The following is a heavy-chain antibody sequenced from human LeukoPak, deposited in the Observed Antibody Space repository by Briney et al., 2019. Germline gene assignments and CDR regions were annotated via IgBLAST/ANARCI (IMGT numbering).Heavy chain of an antibody. Sequence: GASVKVSCKASGYTFTGYYMHWVRQAPGQGLEWMGWINPNSGGTHNAQKLQGRVTMTRDTSISTAYMELSRLRYDDTAVYYCARSSGWANIDYWGQGTLVTVSS. V-gene: IGHV1-2*02. CDR2: INPNSGGT. J-gene: IGHJ4*02. CDR3: ARSSGWANIDY. D-gene: IGHD6-19*01. CDR1: GYTFTGYY.